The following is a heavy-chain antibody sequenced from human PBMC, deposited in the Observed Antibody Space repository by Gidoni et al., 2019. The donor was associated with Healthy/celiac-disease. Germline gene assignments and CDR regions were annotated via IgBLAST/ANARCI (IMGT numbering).Heavy chain of an antibody. D-gene: IGHD6-13*01. CDR1: GGTFSSYA. CDR2: IIPIFGTA. J-gene: IGHJ4*02. CDR3: ARVTDHTRMYSSSWLTGKYYFDY. Sequence: QVQLVQSGADVKKPWSSVKVSCKASGGTFSSYATRWVRQAPGQGLEWMGGIIPIFGTANYAQKFKCRVTITADESTSTAYIELSSLRSEDTAVYYCARVTDHTRMYSSSWLTGKYYFDYWGQGTLVTVSS. V-gene: IGHV1-69*01.